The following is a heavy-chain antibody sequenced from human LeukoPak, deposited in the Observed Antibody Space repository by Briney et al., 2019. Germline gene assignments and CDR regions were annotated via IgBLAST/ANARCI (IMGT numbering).Heavy chain of an antibody. D-gene: IGHD2-2*01. J-gene: IGHJ4*02. V-gene: IGHV3-9*01. CDR1: GFTFDGYA. Sequence: PGRSLRLSCAASGFTFDGYAMHWVRQAPGKGLEWVSGISWNSGSIGYADSVKGRFTISRDNAKNSLYLQMNSLRAEDTALYYCAKDPGICSRVKYYFDYWGQGTLVTVSS. CDR2: ISWNSGSI. CDR3: AKDPGICSRVKYYFDY.